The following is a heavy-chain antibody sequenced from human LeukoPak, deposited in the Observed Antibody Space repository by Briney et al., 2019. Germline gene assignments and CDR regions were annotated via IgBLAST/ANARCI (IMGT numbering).Heavy chain of an antibody. Sequence: SETLSLTCTCSGGFISSYCWSWVRQPPGKGLEGIGHFYTSGRTNYNPSLESRVTMSVTTSKNKFSMELCSLTAGDTAVYYCATSYDAKAVRYDLWGQGSLVTVSS. CDR3: ATSYDAKAVRYDL. J-gene: IGHJ5*02. V-gene: IGHV4-4*09. CDR2: FYTSGRT. CDR1: GGFISSYC. D-gene: IGHD3-3*01.